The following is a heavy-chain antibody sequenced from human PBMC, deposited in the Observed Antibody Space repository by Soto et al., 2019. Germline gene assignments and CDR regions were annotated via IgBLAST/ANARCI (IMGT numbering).Heavy chain of an antibody. V-gene: IGHV1-24*01. CDR2: FDPEDGET. D-gene: IGHD2-15*01. Sequence: GASVKVSCKASGNTFTTYYVHWVRQAPGEGLEWMGGFDPEDGETIYAQKFQGRVTMTEDTSTDTAYMELSSLRSEDTAVYYCARLGYCSGGSCYPITAMVRYFDYWGQGTLVTVSS. CDR1: GNTFTTYY. CDR3: ARLGYCSGGSCYPITAMVRYFDY. J-gene: IGHJ4*02.